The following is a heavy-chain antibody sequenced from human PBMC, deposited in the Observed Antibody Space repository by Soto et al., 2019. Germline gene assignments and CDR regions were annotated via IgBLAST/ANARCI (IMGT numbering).Heavy chain of an antibody. Sequence: PGGSLRLSCAASGFTLSNVWMTWVRRAPGKGLEWVGSIKSEIEGGTTDYAAPVKGRFTISRDDSRNTLYLQMNSLKTEDTAVYYCSTDCSAGLDTWGQGTQVTVSS. CDR1: GFTLSNVW. J-gene: IGHJ5*02. D-gene: IGHD2-21*01. CDR2: IKSEIEGGTT. V-gene: IGHV3-15*01. CDR3: STDCSAGLDT.